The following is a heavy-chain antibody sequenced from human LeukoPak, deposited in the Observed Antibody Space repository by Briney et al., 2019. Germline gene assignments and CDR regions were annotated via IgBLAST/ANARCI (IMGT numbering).Heavy chain of an antibody. V-gene: IGHV3-11*01. D-gene: IGHD6-19*01. CDR1: GFTFSDYY. CDR2: ISSSGSTI. CDR3: VRIAVAGHFDY. J-gene: IGHJ4*02. Sequence: GGSLRLSCAASGFTFSDYYMSWIRQAPGKGLERVSYISSSGSTIYYADSVKGRFTISRDNAKNSLYLQMNSLRAEDTAVYYCVRIAVAGHFDYWGQGTLVTVSS.